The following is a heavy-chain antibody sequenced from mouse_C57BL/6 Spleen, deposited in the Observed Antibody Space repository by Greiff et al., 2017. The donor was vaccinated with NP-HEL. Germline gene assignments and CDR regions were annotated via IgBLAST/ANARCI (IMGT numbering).Heavy chain of an antibody. J-gene: IGHJ4*01. CDR3: ARLSSELGDALDY. CDR2: ISSGSSTI. V-gene: IGHV5-17*01. Sequence: EVMLVESGGGLVKLGGSLKLSCAASGFTFSDYGMHWVRQAPEKGLEWVAYISSGSSTIYYADTVKGRFTISRDNAKNTLFLQMTSLRSEDTAMYYCARLSSELGDALDYWGQGTSVTVSS. CDR1: GFTFSDYG. D-gene: IGHD4-1*01.